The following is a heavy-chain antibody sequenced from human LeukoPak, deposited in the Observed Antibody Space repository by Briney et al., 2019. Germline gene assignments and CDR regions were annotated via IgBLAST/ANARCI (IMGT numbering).Heavy chain of an antibody. Sequence: SVKVSCKASGGTFSSYAISWVRQAPGQGLEWMGGIILIFGTANYAQKFQGRVTITADESTSTAYMELSSLRSEDTAVYYCALWYYDSSGYPFDYWGQGTLVTVSS. CDR3: ALWYYDSSGYPFDY. V-gene: IGHV1-69*13. CDR2: IILIFGTA. D-gene: IGHD3-22*01. J-gene: IGHJ4*02. CDR1: GGTFSSYA.